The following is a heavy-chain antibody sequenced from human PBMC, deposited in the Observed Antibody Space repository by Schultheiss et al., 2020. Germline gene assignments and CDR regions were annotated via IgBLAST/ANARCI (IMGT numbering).Heavy chain of an antibody. CDR1: GGSISSSSYY. J-gene: IGHJ6*03. V-gene: IGHV4-39*07. D-gene: IGHD3-3*01. CDR2: IYYSGST. Sequence: SETLSLTCTVSGGSISSSSYYWGWIRQPPGKGLEWIGSIYYSGSTYYNPSLKSRVTISVDTSKNQFSLKLSSVTAADTAVYYCARVFPLYDFWSGYYPHYYYYYMDVWGKGTTVNVYS. CDR3: ARVFPLYDFWSGYYPHYYYYYMDV.